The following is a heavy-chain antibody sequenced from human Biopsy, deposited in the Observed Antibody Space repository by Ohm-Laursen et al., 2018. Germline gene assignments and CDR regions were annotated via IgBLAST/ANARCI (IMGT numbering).Heavy chain of an antibody. V-gene: IGHV4-39*01. CDR1: GGSISSNSTYY. Sequence: GTLSLTCAVSGGSISSNSTYYWAWLRQPPGKGLEWIGSIYNTETTFYNPSLRSRVTISIDTSTNKFSLKVSSVTAADTALYFCARHPTGFWFDPWGHGTLVTVSS. CDR2: IYNTETT. CDR3: ARHPTGFWFDP. J-gene: IGHJ5*02.